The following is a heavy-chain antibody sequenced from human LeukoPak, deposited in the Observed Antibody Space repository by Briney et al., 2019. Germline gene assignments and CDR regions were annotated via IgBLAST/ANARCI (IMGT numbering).Heavy chain of an antibody. Sequence: GGSLILSCEVSGVNFSSYAMNWVRQAPGEGLQWVSGISGSDATSCYRDSVKGRFTISRDNSKDTLYLHIKSLRAEDTAVYYCAKDISSNCYRGRGVDHWGQGTLVTVSS. J-gene: IGHJ4*02. CDR1: GVNFSSYA. D-gene: IGHD2-2*01. CDR3: AKDISSNCYRGRGVDH. V-gene: IGHV3-23*01. CDR2: ISGSDATS.